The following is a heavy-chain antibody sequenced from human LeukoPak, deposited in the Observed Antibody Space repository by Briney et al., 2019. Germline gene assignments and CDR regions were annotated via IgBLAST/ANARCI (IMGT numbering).Heavy chain of an antibody. D-gene: IGHD6-13*01. CDR3: ARASSAAGTSYGMDV. J-gene: IGHJ6*02. V-gene: IGHV3-13*01. Sequence: GGSLRLSCAASGFTFSSYDMHWVRQATGKGLEWVSAIGTAGDTYYPGSVKGRFTISRENAKNSLYLQMTSLRAGDTAVYYCARASSAAGTSYGMDVWGQGITVTVSS. CDR2: IGTAGDT. CDR1: GFTFSSYD.